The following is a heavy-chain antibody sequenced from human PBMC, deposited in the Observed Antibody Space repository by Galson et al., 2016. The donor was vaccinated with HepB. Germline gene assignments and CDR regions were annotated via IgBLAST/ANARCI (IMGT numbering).Heavy chain of an antibody. V-gene: IGHV3-30*18. Sequence: SLRLSCAVSRFTFSSYGMHWVRQAPGKGLEWVAFISYDGSNKKYADSVKGRFTISRDNSKKTLYLQMNSLRAEDTAVYYCAKDGRIYCSSASCHDHFHYWGQGTLVTVSS. CDR1: RFTFSSYG. J-gene: IGHJ4*02. CDR2: ISYDGSNK. CDR3: AKDGRIYCSSASCHDHFHY. D-gene: IGHD2-2*01.